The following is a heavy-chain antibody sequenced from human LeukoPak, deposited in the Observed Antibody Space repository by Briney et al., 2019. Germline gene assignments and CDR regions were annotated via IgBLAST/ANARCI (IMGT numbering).Heavy chain of an antibody. CDR2: IYHSGST. V-gene: IGHV4-38-2*01. CDR1: GYSISSGYY. Sequence: PSETLSLTCAVSGYSISSGYYWGWIRQPPGKGLEWIGSIYHSGSTYYNPSLKSRVTISVDTSKNQFSLKLSSVTAADTAVYHCARLGPHYYMDVWGKGTTVTVSS. J-gene: IGHJ6*03. CDR3: ARLGPHYYMDV. D-gene: IGHD1-26*01.